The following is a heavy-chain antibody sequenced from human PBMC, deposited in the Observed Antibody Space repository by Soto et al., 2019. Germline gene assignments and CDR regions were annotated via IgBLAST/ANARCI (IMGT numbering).Heavy chain of an antibody. J-gene: IGHJ6*02. Sequence: ASVKVSCKASGYTFTSYGISWVRQAPGQGLEWMGWISAYNGNTNYAQKLQGRVTMTTDTSTSTAYMELRSLRSDDTAVYYCARGGAYCDILTGYPSYYGMDVWGQGTTVTVSS. D-gene: IGHD3-9*01. CDR1: GYTFTSYG. CDR3: ARGGAYCDILTGYPSYYGMDV. CDR2: ISAYNGNT. V-gene: IGHV1-18*04.